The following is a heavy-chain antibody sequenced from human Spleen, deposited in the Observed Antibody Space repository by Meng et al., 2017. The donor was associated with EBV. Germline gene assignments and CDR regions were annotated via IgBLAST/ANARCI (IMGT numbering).Heavy chain of an antibody. D-gene: IGHD4-23*01. CDR2: ISLSGTTM. CDR3: ARSDTVVSFEDGFDV. CDR1: GFIFIDYY. Sequence: LGQSGGGVVKPGESLTLSCEGSGFIFIDYYMGWIRQAPGKGLEWISYISLSGTTMVYADSVRGRFTVSRDNAKNSVHLHMSSLRVEDTAVYYCARSDTVVSFEDGFDVWGPGTMVTVSS. V-gene: IGHV3-11*01. J-gene: IGHJ3*01.